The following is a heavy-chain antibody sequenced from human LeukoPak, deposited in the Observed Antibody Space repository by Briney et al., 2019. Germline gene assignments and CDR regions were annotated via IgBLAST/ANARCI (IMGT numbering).Heavy chain of an antibody. CDR1: GFTFSSYS. Sequence: GGSLRLSCAASGFTFSSYSMNWVRQAPGKGLEWASSISSSSSYIYYADSVKGRFTISRDNAKNSLYLQMNSLRAEDTAVYYCARGDSSVDYFDYWGQGTLVTVSS. CDR3: ARGDSSVDYFDY. CDR2: ISSSSSYI. V-gene: IGHV3-21*01. D-gene: IGHD6-19*01. J-gene: IGHJ4*02.